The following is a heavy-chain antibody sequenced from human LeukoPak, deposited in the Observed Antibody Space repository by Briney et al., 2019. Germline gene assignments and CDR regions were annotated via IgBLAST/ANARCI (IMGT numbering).Heavy chain of an antibody. D-gene: IGHD3-10*01. J-gene: IGHJ4*02. CDR3: VRFGELLGGFDY. Sequence: PSQTLSLTCAISGDSVSSNSAAWNWIRESPSRGLEWLGRTYYRSKWYNDYAVSVKSRITINPDTSKNQFSLQLNSVTPEDTAVYYCVRFGELLGGFDYWGQGTLVTVSS. CDR2: TYYRSKWYN. V-gene: IGHV6-1*01. CDR1: GDSVSSNSAA.